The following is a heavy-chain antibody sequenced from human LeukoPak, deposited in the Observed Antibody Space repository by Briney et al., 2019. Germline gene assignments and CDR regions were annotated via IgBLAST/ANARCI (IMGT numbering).Heavy chain of an antibody. J-gene: IGHJ3*02. CDR1: GYSFTSYW. CDR2: IYPGDSDT. D-gene: IGHD6-19*01. CDR3: ARDRGRAGMGAFDI. Sequence: GESLKISCKGSGYSFTSYWIGWVRQMPGKGLEWMGIIYPGDSDTRYSPSFQGQVTISADKSISTAYMELSRLRSDDTAVYYCARDRGRAGMGAFDIWGQGTMVTVSS. V-gene: IGHV5-51*01.